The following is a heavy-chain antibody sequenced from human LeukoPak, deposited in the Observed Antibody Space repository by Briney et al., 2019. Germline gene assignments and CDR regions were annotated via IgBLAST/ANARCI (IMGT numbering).Heavy chain of an antibody. CDR3: ARIASDGSGTNHY. V-gene: IGHV1-18*01. CDR2: ISVYNGNT. D-gene: IGHD3-10*01. CDR1: GYTFSSYG. Sequence: ASVKVSCKASGYTFSSYGITWVRQTPGQGLEWMGWISVYNGNTKSAQNLQGRVIMTTDTSTNTAHMELRSLRSDVTAVYYCARIASDGSGTNHYWGQGTQVIVSS. J-gene: IGHJ4*02.